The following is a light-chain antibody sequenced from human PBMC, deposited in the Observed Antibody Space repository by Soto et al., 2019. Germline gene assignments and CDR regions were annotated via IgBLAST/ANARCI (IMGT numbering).Light chain of an antibody. CDR2: GAS. Sequence: EVVMTQSPATLSVSPGERATLSCRASQSVSSNLAWYQQKPGQAPRLLIYGASTRATGIPARFSGSGSGTEFTLTISSLQSEDLAVYYCQQYNNWPATFGQGTKVEIK. CDR1: QSVSSN. J-gene: IGKJ1*01. V-gene: IGKV3-15*01. CDR3: QQYNNWPAT.